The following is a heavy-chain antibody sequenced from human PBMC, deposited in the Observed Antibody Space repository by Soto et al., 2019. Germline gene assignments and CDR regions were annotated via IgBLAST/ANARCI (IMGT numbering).Heavy chain of an antibody. CDR1: GGTFSSYA. J-gene: IGHJ4*02. CDR3: ARDHYDSSGAGGYYFDY. Sequence: SVKVSCKASGGTFSSYAISWVRQAPGQGLEWMGGIIPIFGTANYAQKFQGRVTITADESTSTAYMELSSLRSEDTAVYYCARDHYDSSGAGGYYFDYWGQGTLVTSPQ. CDR2: IIPIFGTA. D-gene: IGHD3-22*01. V-gene: IGHV1-69*13.